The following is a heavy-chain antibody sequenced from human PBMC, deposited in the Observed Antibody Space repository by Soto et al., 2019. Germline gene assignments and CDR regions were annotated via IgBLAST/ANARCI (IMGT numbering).Heavy chain of an antibody. CDR3: ARRHLAVAVSPWFDP. V-gene: IGHV2-26*01. CDR1: GLSITDSEMG. CDR2: IDSSGEK. J-gene: IGHJ5*02. Sequence: QVTLKESGPVLVKPTETLTLRCTVSGLSITDSEMGVSWIRQSPRQPLGWLAHIDSSGEKSYRTFLKSRLAIYKDTSKSQIVLTMTNMDPADTATYYCARRHLAVAVSPWFDPCAQGIPVAFSS.